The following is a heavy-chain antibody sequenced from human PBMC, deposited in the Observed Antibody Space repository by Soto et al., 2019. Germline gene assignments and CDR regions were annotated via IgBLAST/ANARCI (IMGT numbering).Heavy chain of an antibody. V-gene: IGHV2-70*11. J-gene: IGHJ6*02. CDR1: GFSLSTSGMC. CDR3: ARTPPSSSWPDYYYYGMDV. CDR2: IDWDDDK. D-gene: IGHD6-13*01. Sequence: SGPTLVNPTQTLTLTCTFSGFSLSTSGMCVSWIRQPPGKALEWLARIDWDDDKYYSTSLKTRLTISKDTSKNQVVLTVTNMDPVDTATYYCARTPPSSSWPDYYYYGMDVWGQGTTVTVSS.